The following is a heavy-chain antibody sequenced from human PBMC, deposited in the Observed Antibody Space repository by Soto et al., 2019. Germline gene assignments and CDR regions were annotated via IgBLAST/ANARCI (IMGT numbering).Heavy chain of an antibody. V-gene: IGHV6-1*01. J-gene: IGHJ5*02. CDR1: GDSVSSNSAT. D-gene: IGHD2-2*01. CDR2: TYYRSKWYN. Sequence: PSQTLSLTCAISGDSVSSNSATWNLISQSPSRGLEWLGRTYYRSKWYNEYAVSVKSRITINPDTSKNQFSLQLNSVTPEDTAVYYCARATRTWFDPWGQGTLVTVSS. CDR3: ARATRTWFDP.